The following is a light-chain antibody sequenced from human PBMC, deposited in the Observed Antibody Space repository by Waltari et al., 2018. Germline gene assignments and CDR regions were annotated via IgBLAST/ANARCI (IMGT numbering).Light chain of an antibody. CDR1: QSISSW. Sequence: IQMTQSPSTLSASVGHTVTITCRASQSISSWLAWYQQKPGKAPKLLIYKASSLESGVPSRFSGSGSGTEFTLTISSLQPDDFATYYCQQYNNYPYTFGPGTKVDIK. J-gene: IGKJ3*01. CDR3: QQYNNYPYT. V-gene: IGKV1-5*03. CDR2: KAS.